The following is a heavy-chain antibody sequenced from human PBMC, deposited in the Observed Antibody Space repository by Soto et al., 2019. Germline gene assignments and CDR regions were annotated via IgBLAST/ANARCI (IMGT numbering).Heavy chain of an antibody. Sequence: ASVKVSCKASGGTFTSYAISWVRQAPGQGLEWMGGIIPIFGTANYAQKFQGRVTITADESTSTAYMELSSLRSEDTAVYYCARGEEPITFGGVLSFWSQGTLVTVAS. D-gene: IGHD3-16*01. CDR3: ARGEEPITFGGVLSF. J-gene: IGHJ4*02. CDR2: IIPIFGTA. V-gene: IGHV1-69*13. CDR1: GGTFTSYA.